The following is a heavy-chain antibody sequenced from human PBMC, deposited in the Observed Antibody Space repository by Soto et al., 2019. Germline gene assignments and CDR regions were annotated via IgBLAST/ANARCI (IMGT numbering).Heavy chain of an antibody. CDR2: ISGSGGST. CDR3: AKDITHYYGSGSYYNGVSGV. J-gene: IGHJ6*04. CDR1: GFTFSSYA. V-gene: IGHV3-23*01. Sequence: GGSLRLSCAASGFTFSSYAMSWVRQAPGKGLEWVSAISGSGGSTYYADSVKGRFTISRDNSKNTLYLQMNSLRAEDTAVYYCAKDITHYYGSGSYYNGVSGVWGKGTTVTVSS. D-gene: IGHD3-10*01.